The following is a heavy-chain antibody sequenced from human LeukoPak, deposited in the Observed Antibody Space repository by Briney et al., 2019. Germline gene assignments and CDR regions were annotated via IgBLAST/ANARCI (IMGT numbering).Heavy chain of an antibody. V-gene: IGHV3-23*01. CDR1: GFSFSSYA. CDR2: ISGSGGST. D-gene: IGHD3-22*01. CDR3: ARESYDSSGYYGD. J-gene: IGHJ4*02. Sequence: GGSLRLSCAASGFSFSSYAMSWVRQAPGKGLEWVSGISGSGGSTYYADSVKGRFTISRDSSKNTLYLQMNSLRAEDTAVYYCARESYDSSGYYGDWGQGTLVTVSS.